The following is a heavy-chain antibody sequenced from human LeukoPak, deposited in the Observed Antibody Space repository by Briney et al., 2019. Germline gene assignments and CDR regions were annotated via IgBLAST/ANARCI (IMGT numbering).Heavy chain of an antibody. J-gene: IGHJ4*02. V-gene: IGHV3-23*01. CDR3: AKDSVGDYAGSVGPY. CDR2: ISGSGGST. Sequence: GGSLRLSCAASGFTFSSYAMSWVRQAPGKGLEWVSAISGSGGSTYYADSVKGRFTISRDNSKNTLYLQMNSLRAEDTAVYYCAKDSVGDYAGSVGPYWGQGTLVTVSS. CDR1: GFTFSSYA. D-gene: IGHD4-17*01.